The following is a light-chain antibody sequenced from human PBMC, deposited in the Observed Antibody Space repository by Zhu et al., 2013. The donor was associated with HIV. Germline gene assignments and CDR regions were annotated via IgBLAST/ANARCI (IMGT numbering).Light chain of an antibody. CDR1: QRINDW. V-gene: IGKV1-5*03. J-gene: IGKJ4*01. CDR3: QQSYSTLALT. Sequence: DIQMTQSPSTVAASVGDRVTITCRAGQRINDWLAWYQQKPGKAPKLLIYKASTLESGVPSRFSGSGFGTEFTLTISNLQPDDFATYYCQQSYSTLALTFGGGTKVEMK. CDR2: KAS.